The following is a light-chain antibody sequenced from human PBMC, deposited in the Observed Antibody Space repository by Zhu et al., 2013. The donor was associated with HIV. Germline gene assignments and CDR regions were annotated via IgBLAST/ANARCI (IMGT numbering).Light chain of an antibody. V-gene: IGLV3-21*03. CDR3: QVWDSSSDVV. CDR2: DNS. Sequence: SYELTQPPSVSVAPGKTARITCGRNNIGSKNVHWYQVRPGQAPILVVYDNSDRPSGIPERFSGSNSGNTATLTISRVEAGDEADYYCQVWDSSSDVVFGGGTKLTVL. J-gene: IGLJ2*01. CDR1: NIGSKN.